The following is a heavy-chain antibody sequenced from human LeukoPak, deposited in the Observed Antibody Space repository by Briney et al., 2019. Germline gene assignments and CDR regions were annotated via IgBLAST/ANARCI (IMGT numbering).Heavy chain of an antibody. V-gene: IGHV3-23*01. CDR1: GFTFSSYA. Sequence: GGSLRLSCAASGFTFSSYAMSWVRQAPGKGLEWVSAISGSGGSTHYADSVKGRFTISRDNSKNTLYLQMNSLRAEDTAVYYCAKDVGLSSGWPSTFDYWGQGTLVTVSS. CDR3: AKDVGLSSGWPSTFDY. CDR2: ISGSGGST. J-gene: IGHJ4*02. D-gene: IGHD6-19*01.